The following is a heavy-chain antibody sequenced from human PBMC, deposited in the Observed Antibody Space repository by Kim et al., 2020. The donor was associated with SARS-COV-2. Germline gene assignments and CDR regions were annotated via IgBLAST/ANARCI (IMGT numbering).Heavy chain of an antibody. D-gene: IGHD3-22*01. CDR2: ISGSGGST. J-gene: IGHJ4*02. CDR3: ATIKGETYYYDSSGYYYFDY. V-gene: IGHV3-23*01. CDR1: GFTFSSYA. Sequence: GGSLRLSCAASGFTFSSYAMSWVRQAPGKGLEWVSAISGSGGSTYYADSVKGRFTISRDNSKNTLYLQMNSLRAEDTAVYYCATIKGETYYYDSSGYYYFDYWGQGTLVTVSS.